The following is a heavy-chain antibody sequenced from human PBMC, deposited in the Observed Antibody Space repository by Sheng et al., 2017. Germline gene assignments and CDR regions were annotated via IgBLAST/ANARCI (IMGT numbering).Heavy chain of an antibody. CDR2: ISGSGGST. CDR3: ARKLEYSSSSVYYYYYGMDV. V-gene: IGHV3-23*01. Sequence: EVQLLESGGGLVQPWGGPLRLSCAASGFTFSSYAMSWVRQAPGKGLEWVSAISGSGGSTYYADSVKGRFTISRDNSKNTLYLQMNSLRAEDTAVYYCARKLEYSSSSVYYYYYGMDVWGQGTTVTVSS. D-gene: IGHD6-6*01. J-gene: IGHJ6*02. CDR1: GFTFSSYA.